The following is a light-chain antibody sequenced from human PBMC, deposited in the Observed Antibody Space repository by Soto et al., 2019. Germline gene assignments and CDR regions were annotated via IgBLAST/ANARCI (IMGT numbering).Light chain of an antibody. CDR3: ETWDSNTRV. CDR2: LEGSGSY. J-gene: IGLJ3*02. CDR1: SGHSSYI. V-gene: IGLV4-60*02. Sequence: QLVLTQSSSASASLGSSVKLTCTLSSGHSSYIIAWHQQQPGKAPRYLMKLEGSGSYNKGSGVPDRFSGSSSGADRYLTISNLEFEDEDDYYCETWDSNTRVFGGGTQLTVL.